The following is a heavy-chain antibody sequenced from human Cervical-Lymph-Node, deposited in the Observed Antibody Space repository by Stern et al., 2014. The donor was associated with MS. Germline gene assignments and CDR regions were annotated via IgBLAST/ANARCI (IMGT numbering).Heavy chain of an antibody. D-gene: IGHD4-11*01. CDR2: ISYDGSNK. CDR3: AKTQADYLEGGDWFDP. J-gene: IGHJ5*02. Sequence: VQLVESGGGVVQPGRSLRLSCAASGFTFSSYGMHWVRQAPGKGLEWVAVISYDGSNKYYADSVKGRFTISRDNSKNTLYLQMNSLRAEDTAVYYCAKTQADYLEGGDWFDPWGQGTLVTVSS. V-gene: IGHV3-30*18. CDR1: GFTFSSYG.